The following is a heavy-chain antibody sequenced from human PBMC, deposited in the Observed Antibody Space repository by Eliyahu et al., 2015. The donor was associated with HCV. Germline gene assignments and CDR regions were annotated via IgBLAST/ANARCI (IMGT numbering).Heavy chain of an antibody. Sequence: QVQLQESGPGLLGPSETLSPXCSVSNSSXTSGXCWGXVRQSPGKGLEWIGSIHQXGSSYFNPPLKSRVTISLDTSKNQFFLTLKSVTAADTAVYYCVRHHDIGDYFSPSDSWGQGSLVTVSS. D-gene: IGHD4-17*01. CDR3: VRHHDIGDYFSPSDS. J-gene: IGHJ4*02. V-gene: IGHV4-38-2*02. CDR2: IHQXGSS. CDR1: NSSXTSGXC.